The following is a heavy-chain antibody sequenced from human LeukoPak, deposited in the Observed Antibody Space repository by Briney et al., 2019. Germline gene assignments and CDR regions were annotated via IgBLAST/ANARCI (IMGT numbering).Heavy chain of an antibody. CDR3: ARPGIYGDYEYYFDY. CDR2: INPSGGST. J-gene: IGHJ4*02. D-gene: IGHD4-17*01. Sequence: ASVKVSCKASGYTFTSYYMHWVRQAPGQGLEWMGIINPSGGSTSYAQKFQGRVTMTRDTSTSTVYMELSSLRSEDTAVYYRARPGIYGDYEYYFDYWGQGTLVTVSS. CDR1: GYTFTSYY. V-gene: IGHV1-46*01.